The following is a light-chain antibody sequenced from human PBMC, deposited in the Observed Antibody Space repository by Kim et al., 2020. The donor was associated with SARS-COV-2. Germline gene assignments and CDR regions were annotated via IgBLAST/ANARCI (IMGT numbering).Light chain of an antibody. V-gene: IGLV2-14*03. CDR2: DFT. J-gene: IGLJ2*01. CDR3: SSYSSIHTLKV. CDR1: RGDLSGYNY. Sequence: QSINISCTETRGDLSGYNYVSWYQQHPDKAPKLILYDFTSRPLGISTRFSGSKSGNTASLTISGLQPEDEADYYCSSYSSIHTLKVFGGGTKVTVL.